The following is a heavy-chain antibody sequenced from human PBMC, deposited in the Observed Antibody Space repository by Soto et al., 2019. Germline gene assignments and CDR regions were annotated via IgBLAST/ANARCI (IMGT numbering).Heavy chain of an antibody. CDR2: INHSGGT. CDR1: GGSFSGYY. Sequence: PSETLSLTCAVYGGSFSGYYWSWIRQPPGKGLEWIGEINHSGGTNYNPSLKGRVTISVDTPKNQFSLKLSSVTAADTAVYYCARGKLSDYVWGSYRYHFDYWGQGTVVTVSS. J-gene: IGHJ4*02. D-gene: IGHD3-16*02. V-gene: IGHV4-34*01. CDR3: ARGKLSDYVWGSYRYHFDY.